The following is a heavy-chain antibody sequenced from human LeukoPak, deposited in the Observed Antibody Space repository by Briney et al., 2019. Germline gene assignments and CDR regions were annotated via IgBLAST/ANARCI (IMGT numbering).Heavy chain of an antibody. J-gene: IGHJ4*02. CDR2: ISYDASPE. Sequence: GGSLRLSCAASGFTFTTYALNWVRQAPGKGLEWVAVISYDASPEYYADSVKGRFTISRDNTKNTLYLQMNGLRPEDTAVYYCARGGTGTTWRTYYFEYWGQGALVTVSS. CDR1: GFTFTTYA. CDR3: ARGGTGTTWRTYYFEY. V-gene: IGHV3-30*01. D-gene: IGHD1-1*01.